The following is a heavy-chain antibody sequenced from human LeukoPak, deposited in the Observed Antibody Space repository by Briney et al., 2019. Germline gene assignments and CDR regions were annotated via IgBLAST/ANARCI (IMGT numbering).Heavy chain of an antibody. CDR1: GFTFSNYW. Sequence: GRSLRLSCAASGFTFSNYWINWVRQAPGKGLEWVANIKEDGSQKYYVDSVKGRFTSSRDNAKNSVYLQMSSLRDEDTAVYYCARGLNTSPGVDYWGQGTLVVVSS. D-gene: IGHD3-16*01. CDR2: IKEDGSQK. J-gene: IGHJ4*02. CDR3: ARGLNTSPGVDY. V-gene: IGHV3-7*01.